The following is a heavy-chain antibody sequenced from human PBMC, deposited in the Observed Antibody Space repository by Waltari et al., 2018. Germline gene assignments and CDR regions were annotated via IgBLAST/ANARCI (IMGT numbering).Heavy chain of an antibody. CDR2: INPNTGAS. CDR1: GYTFTDYY. CDR3: ARDELTGRSYSHFYMDL. J-gene: IGHJ6*03. D-gene: IGHD1-20*01. Sequence: QVQLVQSGAEVKRPGASVRVSCKASGYTFTDYYMHWVRQAPGQGLEGRGWINPNTGASNVAQKFLVRVTMTRDTSISKGYMDLSSLTSDDTAVYYCARDELTGRSYSHFYMDLWGKGTTVSVSS. V-gene: IGHV1-2*02.